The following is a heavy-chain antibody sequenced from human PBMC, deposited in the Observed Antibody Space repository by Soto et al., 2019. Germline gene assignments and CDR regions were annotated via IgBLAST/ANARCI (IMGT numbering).Heavy chain of an antibody. J-gene: IGHJ4*02. Sequence: SQTLSRTCNVSGGCLTHRPWAWIRQPPGQGLELVAYISDTGRTDYNPFLKSRLSISVDTSRNQFSLEVMSLTSAATASYYCARVAYSSGHFDYWGLGTLVTV. V-gene: IGHV4-59*11. CDR3: ARVAYSSGHFDY. CDR1: GGCLTHRP. D-gene: IGHD6-19*01. CDR2: ISDTGRT.